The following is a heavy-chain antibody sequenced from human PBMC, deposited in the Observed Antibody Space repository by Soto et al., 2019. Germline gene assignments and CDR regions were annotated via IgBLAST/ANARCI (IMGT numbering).Heavy chain of an antibody. J-gene: IGHJ4*02. V-gene: IGHV3-9*01. CDR1: GFTFDDYA. CDR2: ISWNSGNI. Sequence: EVPLVESGGGLVQPGRSLRLSCAASGFTFDDYAMHWVRQAPGKGLEWVSGISWNSGNIGYADSVKGRFTISRDNTKSSLYLQMNSLRVEDTALYRCAIFRTVTTPFDYWGQGTLVTVSS. D-gene: IGHD4-17*01. CDR3: AIFRTVTTPFDY.